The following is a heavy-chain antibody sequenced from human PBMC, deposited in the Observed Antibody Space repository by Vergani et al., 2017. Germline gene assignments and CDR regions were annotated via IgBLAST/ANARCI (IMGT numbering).Heavy chain of an antibody. J-gene: IGHJ3*02. CDR2: IYDRRNN. D-gene: IGHD6-6*01. CDR3: AGHLRQLARNDVFDI. V-gene: IGHV4-39*01. CDR1: GMSISNNNYY. Sequence: QLQLQESGPRLVKPSETLSLTCSLSGMSISNNNYYWGWIRQPPGKGLEGIGSIYDRRNNNYSPSLKSRVSISVDTSKNQFSLNLTSVTAADTAVYYCAGHLRQLARNDVFDIWGHGTLVTVSS.